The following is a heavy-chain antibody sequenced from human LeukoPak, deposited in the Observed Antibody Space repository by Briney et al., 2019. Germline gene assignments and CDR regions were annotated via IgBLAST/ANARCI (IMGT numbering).Heavy chain of an antibody. Sequence: GGSLRLSCAASGFIFSHYGMHWVRQAPGKGLEWVAVISYDGSNKYNADSVKGRFTISRDNSKNTLYLQMNSLRAEDTAVYYCARSSDTAMPHYWGQGTLVTVSS. D-gene: IGHD5-18*01. CDR3: ARSSDTAMPHY. J-gene: IGHJ4*02. CDR2: ISYDGSNK. CDR1: GFIFSHYG. V-gene: IGHV3-30*03.